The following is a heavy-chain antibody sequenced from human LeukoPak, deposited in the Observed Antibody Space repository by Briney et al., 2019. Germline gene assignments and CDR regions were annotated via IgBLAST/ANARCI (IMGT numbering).Heavy chain of an antibody. V-gene: IGHV4-30-2*01. J-gene: IGHJ6*02. CDR2: IYHSGST. CDR1: GGSISSGGYS. Sequence: TASETLSLTCAVSGGSISSGGYSWSWIRQPPGKGLEWIGYIYHSGSTYYNPSLKSRVTISVDRSKDQFSLKLSSVTAADTAVYYCARGRLWFGEFRTEEPYYYYYGMDVWGQGTTVTVSS. D-gene: IGHD3-10*01. CDR3: ARGRLWFGEFRTEEPYYYYYGMDV.